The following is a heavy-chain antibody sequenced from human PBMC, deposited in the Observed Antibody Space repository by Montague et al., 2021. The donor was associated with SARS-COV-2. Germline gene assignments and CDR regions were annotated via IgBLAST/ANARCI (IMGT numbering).Heavy chain of an antibody. Sequence: SFSASGFPFGDYGMSWVRQAPGKGLEWVSGINWNGGSTGYADSVKGRFTISRDNAKNSLYLQMISLRAEDTALYYCARDLEWFGELVDAFDIWGQGTMVTVSS. CDR3: ARDLEWFGELVDAFDI. V-gene: IGHV3-20*03. D-gene: IGHD3-10*01. CDR1: GFPFGDYG. J-gene: IGHJ3*02. CDR2: INWNGGST.